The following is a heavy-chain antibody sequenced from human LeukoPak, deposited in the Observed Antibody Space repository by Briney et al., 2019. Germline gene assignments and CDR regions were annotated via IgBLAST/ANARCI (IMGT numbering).Heavy chain of an antibody. J-gene: IGHJ3*02. V-gene: IGHV1-2*04. Sequence: EASVKVSCEASGYTFTGYFVHWVRQAPGLGLEWMGWINLNSGGTNYAQKFQGWVTMTRDTSITTAYMELSRLRSDDTAVYYCARGVLPAAMRGIGDAFDIWGQGTMVTVSS. CDR1: GYTFTGYF. CDR2: INLNSGGT. CDR3: ARGVLPAAMRGIGDAFDI. D-gene: IGHD2-2*01.